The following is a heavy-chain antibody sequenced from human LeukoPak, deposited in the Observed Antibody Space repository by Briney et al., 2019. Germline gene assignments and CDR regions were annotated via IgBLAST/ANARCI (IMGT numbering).Heavy chain of an antibody. J-gene: IGHJ5*02. Sequence: SQTLSLTCAVSGGSISSGGYSWSWIRQPPGKGLEWIGYIYHSGSTYYNPSLKSRVTISADRSKNQFSLKLSSVTAADTAVYYCARALIELYSSSSGWFDPWGQGTLVTVSS. CDR3: ARALIELYSSSSGWFDP. V-gene: IGHV4-30-2*01. CDR1: GGSISSGGYS. D-gene: IGHD6-6*01. CDR2: IYHSGST.